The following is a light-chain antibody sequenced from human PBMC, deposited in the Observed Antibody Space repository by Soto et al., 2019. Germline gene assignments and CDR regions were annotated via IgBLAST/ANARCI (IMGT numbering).Light chain of an antibody. V-gene: IGLV2-23*02. CDR2: EVS. CDR3: CSYSSSTTDVL. Sequence: QSVLTQPASVSGSPGQSIAISCSGTNSDVGSDEYVSWFQQHPGKAPKLMIYEVSKRPSGVSDRFSGSKSGNTASLTISGLQAEDEGYYYCCSYSSSTTDVLFGGGTKLTVL. CDR1: NSDVGSDEY. J-gene: IGLJ2*01.